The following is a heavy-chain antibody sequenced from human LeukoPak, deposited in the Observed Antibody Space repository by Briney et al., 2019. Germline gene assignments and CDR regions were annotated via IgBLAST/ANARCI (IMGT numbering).Heavy chain of an antibody. CDR1: GGTFSSYA. J-gene: IGHJ4*02. V-gene: IGHV1-69*04. Sequence: GASVKVSCKASGGTFSSYAISWVRQAPGQGLEWMGRIIPILGIASYAQKFQGRVTITADKSTSTAYMELSSLRSEDTAVYYCARTDTAMVTLDYWGQGTLVTVSS. CDR3: ARTDTAMVTLDY. CDR2: IIPILGIA. D-gene: IGHD5-18*01.